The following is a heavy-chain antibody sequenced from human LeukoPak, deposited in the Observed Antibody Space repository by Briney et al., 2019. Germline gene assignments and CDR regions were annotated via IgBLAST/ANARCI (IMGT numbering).Heavy chain of an antibody. D-gene: IGHD2-15*01. V-gene: IGHV4-31*03. CDR3: ARHAVVVAAKGAFDI. J-gene: IGHJ3*02. Sequence: PSETLSLTCTVSGGSISSGGYYWSWIRQHPGKGLEWIGYIYYSGSTYYNPSLKSRVTISVDTSKNQFSLKLSSVTAADTAVYYCARHAVVVAAKGAFDIWGQGTMVTVSS. CDR2: IYYSGST. CDR1: GGSISSGGYY.